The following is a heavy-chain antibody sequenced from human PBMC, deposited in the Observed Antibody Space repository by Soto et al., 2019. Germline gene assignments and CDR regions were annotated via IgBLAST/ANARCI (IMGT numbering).Heavy chain of an antibody. CDR3: ARDPDRSSTSCPYYYYYYGMDV. CDR2: ISAYNGNT. Sequence: QVQLVQSGAEVKKPGASVKVSCKASGYTFTSYGISWVRQAPGQGLEWMGWISAYNGNTNYAQKLQGRVTMTTDTSTSTAYMELRSLRSDDTAVYYCARDPDRSSTSCPYYYYYYGMDVWGQGTTVTVSS. J-gene: IGHJ6*02. CDR1: GYTFTSYG. V-gene: IGHV1-18*01. D-gene: IGHD2-2*01.